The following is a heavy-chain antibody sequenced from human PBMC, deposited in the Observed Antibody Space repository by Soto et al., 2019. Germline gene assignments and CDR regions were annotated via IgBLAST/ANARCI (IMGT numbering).Heavy chain of an antibody. CDR3: ARSQGSSTSLEFYYYYYYGMDV. CDR2: SIPISGTA. V-gene: IGHV1-69*01. J-gene: IGHJ6*02. Sequence: QVQLVQSRAEVKKPGSSVKVSCKASGGTFSSYAISWVRQAPGQGLEWMGGSIPISGTAYYAQKFQGRVTITADESTSTAYLELSSLRSEDTAVYYCARSQGSSTSLEFYYYYYYGMDVWGQGTTVTVSS. D-gene: IGHD2-2*01. CDR1: GGTFSSYA.